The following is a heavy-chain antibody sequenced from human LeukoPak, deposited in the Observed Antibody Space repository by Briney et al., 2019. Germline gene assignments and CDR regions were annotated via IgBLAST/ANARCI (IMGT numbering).Heavy chain of an antibody. CDR3: ARSHRAVGAALLGWLNP. CDR2: ISSDGNTK. J-gene: IGHJ5*02. CDR1: GFTFGDYA. Sequence: GGSLRLSCTASGFTFGDYAFQWIRQAPGKGLEWMTVISSDGNTKYYADSVEGRFTISRDNFKNTLFLEMNSLTPEDTAIYYCARSHRAVGAALLGWLNPWGQGTLVIVSS. D-gene: IGHD1-26*01. V-gene: IGHV3-30*03.